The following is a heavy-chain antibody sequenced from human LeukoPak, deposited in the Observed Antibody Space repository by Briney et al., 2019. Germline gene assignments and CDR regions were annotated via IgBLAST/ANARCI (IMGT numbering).Heavy chain of an antibody. V-gene: IGHV3-7*01. CDR3: ARGRYTSGWDPFDY. Sequence: PAGGSLRLSCAASGFTFSSYWMTWVRQAPGKGLEWVADVNQDGSETHYVDSVKGRFTISRDNAKNSLYLQMNSLRVEDTAIYYCARGRYTSGWDPFDYWGQGTLVTVSS. CDR1: GFTFSSYW. J-gene: IGHJ4*02. D-gene: IGHD6-19*01. CDR2: VNQDGSET.